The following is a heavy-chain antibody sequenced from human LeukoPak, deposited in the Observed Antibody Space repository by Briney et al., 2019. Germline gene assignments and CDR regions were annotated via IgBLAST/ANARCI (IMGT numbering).Heavy chain of an antibody. V-gene: IGHV3-49*03. CDR1: GFTFDDYA. J-gene: IGHJ4*02. CDR3: TRNTVTVHFDY. Sequence: GGSLRLSCSASGFTFDDYAVSWFRQAPGKGLEWVGFISSKAFGGTPEYAAPVRGRFTISRDDSKSIAYLQMNSLKTEDTAVYYCTRNTVTVHFDYWSQGTLVTVSS. D-gene: IGHD4-17*01. CDR2: ISSKAFGGTP.